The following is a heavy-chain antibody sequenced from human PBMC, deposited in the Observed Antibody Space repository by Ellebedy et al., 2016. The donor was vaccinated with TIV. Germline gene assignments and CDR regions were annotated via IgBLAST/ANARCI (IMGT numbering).Heavy chain of an antibody. CDR3: ARDLYFGEGDALDI. Sequence: GESLKISCAASGSTFSSHAMLWVRQAPGKGPGWVAAISYDGNNKYYADSVKGRFTISRDNSKNMLYLQMNSLTTEDTAVYYCARDLYFGEGDALDIWGQGTMVTVSS. J-gene: IGHJ3*02. CDR2: ISYDGNNK. CDR1: GSTFSSHA. D-gene: IGHD3-10*01. V-gene: IGHV3-30-3*01.